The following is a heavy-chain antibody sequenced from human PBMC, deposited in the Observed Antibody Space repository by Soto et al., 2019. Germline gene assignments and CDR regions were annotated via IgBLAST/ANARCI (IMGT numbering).Heavy chain of an antibody. D-gene: IGHD6-19*01. CDR1: GFTFSNAW. CDR2: IKSKTDGGTT. CDR3: TTDIPSSDRSLKLGFDY. J-gene: IGHJ4*02. Sequence: EVQLVESGGGLVKPGGSLRLSCAASGFTFSNAWMSWVRQAPGKGLEWVGRIKSKTDGGTTDYAAPVKGRFTISRDDSKNTLYLQMNSLKTEDTAVYYCTTDIPSSDRSLKLGFDYWGQGTLVTVSS. V-gene: IGHV3-15*01.